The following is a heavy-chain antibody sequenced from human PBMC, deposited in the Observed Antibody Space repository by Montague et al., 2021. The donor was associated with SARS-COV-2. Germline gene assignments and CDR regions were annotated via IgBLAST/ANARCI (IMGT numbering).Heavy chain of an antibody. CDR1: GYSISSGYY. V-gene: IGHV4-38-2*02. CDR3: ARFPTSYYYDSKAAPATPDAFDI. D-gene: IGHD3-22*01. CDR2: IYHSGTT. J-gene: IGHJ3*02. Sequence: SETLSLTCTVSGYSISSGYYWGWIRKFPGKGLEWIGSIYHSGTTYYNPSLKSRVTISVDTSKDQFSLKLSSVTAADTAVYYCARFPTSYYYDSKAAPATPDAFDIWGQGTMVTVSS.